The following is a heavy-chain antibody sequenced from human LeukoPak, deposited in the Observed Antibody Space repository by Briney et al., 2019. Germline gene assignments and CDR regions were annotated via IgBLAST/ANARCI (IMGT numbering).Heavy chain of an antibody. CDR2: INPSGGST. CDR3: ARDPTSSATVAGDPYYYYYMDV. D-gene: IGHD6-19*01. V-gene: IGHV1-46*01. Sequence: ASVKVSCKASGYTFTSYYMHWVRQAPGQGLEWMGIINPSGGSTSYAQKFQGRVTMTRDTSTSTVYMELSSLRSEDTAVYYCARDPTSSATVAGDPYYYYYMDVRGKGTTVTVSS. J-gene: IGHJ6*03. CDR1: GYTFTSYY.